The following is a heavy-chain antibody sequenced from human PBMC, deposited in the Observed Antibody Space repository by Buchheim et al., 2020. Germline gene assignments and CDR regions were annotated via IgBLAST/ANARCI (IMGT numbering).Heavy chain of an antibody. J-gene: IGHJ4*02. V-gene: IGHV3-23*01. D-gene: IGHD5-18*01. Sequence: EVQLLESGGGLVQPGGSLRLSCAASGFTFSSYAMSWVRQAPGKGLEWVSAITGSASSTSYADSVKGRFTISRDNSKKTLYLEMNSLRAEDTAVYYCARDYDVDTAMEFDYWGQGTL. CDR2: ITGSASST. CDR1: GFTFSSYA. CDR3: ARDYDVDTAMEFDY.